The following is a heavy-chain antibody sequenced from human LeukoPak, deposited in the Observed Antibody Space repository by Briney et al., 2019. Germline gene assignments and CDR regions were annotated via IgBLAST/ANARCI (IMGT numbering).Heavy chain of an antibody. Sequence: GRSLRLSCAASGFTFSSYGMHWVRQAPGKGLEWVAVISYDGSNKYYADSVKSRFTISRDNSKNTLYLQMNSLRAEDTAVYYCAKGGPSGATTLYYYYGMDVWGQGTLVTVSS. J-gene: IGHJ6*02. CDR1: GFTFSSYG. CDR2: ISYDGSNK. V-gene: IGHV3-30*18. D-gene: IGHD1-26*01. CDR3: AKGGPSGATTLYYYYGMDV.